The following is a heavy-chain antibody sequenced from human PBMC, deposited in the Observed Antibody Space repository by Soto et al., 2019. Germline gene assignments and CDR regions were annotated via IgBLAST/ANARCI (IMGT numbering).Heavy chain of an antibody. D-gene: IGHD4-17*01. CDR1: GGSISSYY. J-gene: IGHJ3*02. CDR2: IYYSGST. CDR3: ARWMTTVTTSAAFDI. V-gene: IGHV4-59*01. Sequence: QVQLQESGPGLVKPSETLSLTCTVSGGSISSYYWSWIRQPPGKGLEWIGYIYYSGSTNYNPSLKSRVTISVDTSKNQCSLKLSSVTAADTAVYYCARWMTTVTTSAAFDIWGQGTMVTVSS.